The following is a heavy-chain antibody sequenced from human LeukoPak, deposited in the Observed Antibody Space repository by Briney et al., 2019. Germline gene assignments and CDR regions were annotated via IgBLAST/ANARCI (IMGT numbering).Heavy chain of an antibody. D-gene: IGHD5-12*01. Sequence: RRGPLRLSCAASGFPVSNNYMSWDRQAAGKGLGWVSVIHSGGATCYADSVKGRFTISRDNSKNTLYLQMNTLRAEDTAVYYCARGRGYGAYDWNDYWGQGTLVTVSS. V-gene: IGHV3-53*01. J-gene: IGHJ4*02. CDR1: GFPVSNNY. CDR3: ARGRGYGAYDWNDY. CDR2: IHSGGAT.